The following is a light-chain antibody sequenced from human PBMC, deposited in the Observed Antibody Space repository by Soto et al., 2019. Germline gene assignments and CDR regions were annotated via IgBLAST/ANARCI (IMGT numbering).Light chain of an antibody. CDR2: VGS. CDR1: QSLLHSNGYNY. Sequence: ILMTQSPLSLSVTPGEPASISCRSSQSLLHSNGYNYLDWYLQKPGQSPQVLIYVGSNRASGVPDRFSGSGSGTDFTLKISRVEAEDVGVYYCMQALQTPTFGQGTKVDIK. J-gene: IGKJ1*01. CDR3: MQALQTPT. V-gene: IGKV2-28*01.